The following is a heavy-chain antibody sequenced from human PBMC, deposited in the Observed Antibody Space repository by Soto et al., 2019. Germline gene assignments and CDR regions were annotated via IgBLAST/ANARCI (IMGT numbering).Heavy chain of an antibody. CDR1: GDSISSSKW. D-gene: IGHD2-8*01. Sequence: SETLCLTCGVSGDSISSSKWGSWVRQPGGDGMEWIGKIDDNGVANYNPSLEGRVTISTAISKNQISLKVTSVTAAASAAYYCTIMNRGYYYYGMDVWGQGTTVTVSS. J-gene: IGHJ6*02. CDR2: IDDNGVA. V-gene: IGHV4-4*02. CDR3: TIMNRGYYYYGMDV.